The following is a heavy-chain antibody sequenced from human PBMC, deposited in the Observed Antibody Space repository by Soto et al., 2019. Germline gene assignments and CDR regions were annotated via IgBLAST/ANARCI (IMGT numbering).Heavy chain of an antibody. J-gene: IGHJ5*02. D-gene: IGHD2-15*01. V-gene: IGHV4-59*01. CDR1: GGSISSYY. CDR3: ARDYCSGGSCYPNWFDP. CDR2: IYYSGST. Sequence: SETLSLTCTVSGGSISSYYWSWIRQPPGKGPEWIGYIYYSGSTKYNPSLKSRVTISVDTSKNQFSLKLSSVTAADTAVYHCARDYCSGGSCYPNWFDPWGQGTLVTVSS.